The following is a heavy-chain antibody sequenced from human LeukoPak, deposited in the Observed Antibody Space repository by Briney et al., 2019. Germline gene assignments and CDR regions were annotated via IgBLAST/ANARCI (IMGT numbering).Heavy chain of an antibody. CDR2: ISGSGGST. D-gene: IGHD1-26*01. J-gene: IGHJ4*02. Sequence: GGSLRLSCAASGFTVSSNYMSWVRQAPGKGLEWVSAISGSGGSTYYADSVKGRFTISRDNSKNTLYLQMNSLRAEDTAVYYCAKGVGSPLYFDYWGQGTLVTVSS. CDR3: AKGVGSPLYFDY. V-gene: IGHV3-23*01. CDR1: GFTVSSNY.